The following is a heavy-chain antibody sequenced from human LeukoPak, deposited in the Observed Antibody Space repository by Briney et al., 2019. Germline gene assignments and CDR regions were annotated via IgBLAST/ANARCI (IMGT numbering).Heavy chain of an antibody. J-gene: IGHJ4*02. Sequence: GASVKVSCKPSGYTFTDYYIHWVRQAPGQGLEWMGWINPNSGGTNYAQKFQGRVTMTRDTSITTAYMELSRLTSDDTAVYYCARADGRDSSIAAAGKIDFWGQGTLVTVSS. V-gene: IGHV1-2*02. D-gene: IGHD6-13*01. CDR1: GYTFTDYY. CDR3: ARADGRDSSIAAAGKIDF. CDR2: INPNSGGT.